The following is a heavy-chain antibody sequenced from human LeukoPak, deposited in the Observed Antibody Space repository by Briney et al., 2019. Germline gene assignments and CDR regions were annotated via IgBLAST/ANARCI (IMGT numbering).Heavy chain of an antibody. J-gene: IGHJ3*02. CDR3: SRNGLASTYDI. V-gene: IGHV3-74*01. CDR1: GFTFSSYW. Sequence: GGSLRLSCAASGFTFSSYWMHWVRQTPGKGLLWVSYISPDGRTTNYADSVKGRFTISRDNPENTLYLQLNSLSAEDTAVYYCSRNGLASTYDIWGQGTMVTVSS. CDR2: ISPDGRTT. D-gene: IGHD3/OR15-3a*01.